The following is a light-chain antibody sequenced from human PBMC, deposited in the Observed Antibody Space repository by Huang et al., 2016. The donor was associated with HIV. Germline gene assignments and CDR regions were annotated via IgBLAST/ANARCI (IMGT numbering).Light chain of an antibody. CDR2: GTS. CDR1: QSVDSGY. CDR3: QQYGSSMAT. V-gene: IGKV3-20*01. Sequence: LTQSPGSLSLSPGDRVTLSCRASQSVDSGYVAWYHQKPGQSPRLIVYGTSSRASCIPSRFSGSGSGRDLSLTISGLDSEDFGVYYCQQYGSSMATFGQGTKVDI. J-gene: IGKJ2*01.